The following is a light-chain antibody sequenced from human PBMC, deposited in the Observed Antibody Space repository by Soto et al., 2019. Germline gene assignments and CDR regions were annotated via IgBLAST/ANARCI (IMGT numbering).Light chain of an antibody. CDR2: DAT. V-gene: IGKV1-5*01. Sequence: IQLTQSPSSLSASVGYRFTITCRASQTIDSWVAWYQQKPGKAPKLLVYDATSLESGVSSRLSGSAYGTEFTLSINNLQPDDFATYYCQQYNRIITFGQGTRLEIK. CDR1: QTIDSW. CDR3: QQYNRIIT. J-gene: IGKJ5*01.